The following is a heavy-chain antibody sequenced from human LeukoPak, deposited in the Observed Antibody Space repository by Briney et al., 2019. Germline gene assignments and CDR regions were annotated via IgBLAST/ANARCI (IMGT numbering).Heavy chain of an antibody. CDR3: AKDEGSMIVVGVFDY. CDR1: GFTFSTYS. V-gene: IGHV3-23*01. J-gene: IGHJ4*02. D-gene: IGHD3-22*01. CDR2: INSGGDDT. Sequence: GGSLRLSCAASGFTFSTYSMSWVRQAPGKGLEWVSSINSGGDDTYYAVSVKGRFTSSRDNSKNTLYLQMNSLRAEDTAVYYCAKDEGSMIVVGVFDYWGQGTLVTVSS.